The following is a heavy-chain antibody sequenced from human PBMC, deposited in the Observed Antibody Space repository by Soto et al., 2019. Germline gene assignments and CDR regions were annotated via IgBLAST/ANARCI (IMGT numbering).Heavy chain of an antibody. CDR2: IIPIFGTA. Sequence: SPVKLSCKAAGGAFSSYLSSWVRQAPGQGLEWMGGIIPIFGTANYAQKFQGRVTITADESTSTAYMELSSLRSEDTAVYYCARVGGYCSGGSCLYYYYYYGMDVWGQGTTVTVSS. CDR1: GGAFSSYL. V-gene: IGHV1-69*01. J-gene: IGHJ6*02. CDR3: ARVGGYCSGGSCLYYYYYYGMDV. D-gene: IGHD2-15*01.